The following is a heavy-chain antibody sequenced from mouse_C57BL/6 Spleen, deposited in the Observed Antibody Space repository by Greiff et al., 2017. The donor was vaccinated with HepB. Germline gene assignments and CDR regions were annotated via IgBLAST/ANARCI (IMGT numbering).Heavy chain of an antibody. CDR3: ARSGYAITTVVAGDY. J-gene: IGHJ2*01. D-gene: IGHD1-1*01. CDR2: IYPGDGDT. CDR1: GYAFSSSW. Sequence: VKVVESGPELVKPGASVKISCKASGYAFSSSWMNWVKQRPGKGLEWIGRIYPGDGDTNYNGKFKGKATLTADKSSSTAYMQLSSLTSEDSAVYFCARSGYAITTVVAGDYWGQGTTLTVSS. V-gene: IGHV1-82*01.